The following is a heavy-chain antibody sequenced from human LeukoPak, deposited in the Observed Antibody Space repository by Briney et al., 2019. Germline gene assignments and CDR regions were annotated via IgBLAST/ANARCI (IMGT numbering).Heavy chain of an antibody. J-gene: IGHJ4*02. V-gene: IGHV4-4*07. D-gene: IGHD5-12*01. CDR1: GGSISGYY. CDR2: IYTSGST. CDR3: ARVDLRAAYFDF. Sequence: SETPSHTCTLPGGSISGYYWSWIRQPAGKGLEWIGRIYTSGSTGYNPPLTSRATMSVDTSKNQFSLKLSSVTAADTAVYYCARVDLRAAYFDFWGQGTLVTVSS.